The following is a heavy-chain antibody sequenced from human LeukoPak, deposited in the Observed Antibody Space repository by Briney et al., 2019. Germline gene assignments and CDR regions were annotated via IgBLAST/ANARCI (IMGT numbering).Heavy chain of an antibody. CDR3: AKDKYYDIFDY. D-gene: IGHD3-22*01. J-gene: IGHJ4*02. CDR2: ISGSGGST. Sequence: GGSLRLSCAASGFTFSSYAMSWVRRAPGKGLEWVSAISGSGGSTYYADSVKGRFTISRDNSKNTLYPQMNSLRAEDTAVYYCAKDKYYDIFDYWGQGTLVTVSS. CDR1: GFTFSSYA. V-gene: IGHV3-23*01.